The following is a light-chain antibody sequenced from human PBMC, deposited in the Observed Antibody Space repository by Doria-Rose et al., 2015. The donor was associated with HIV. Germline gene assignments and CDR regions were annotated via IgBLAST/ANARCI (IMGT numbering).Light chain of an antibody. CDR3: LQEYNSPWT. V-gene: IGKV1-6*01. J-gene: IGKJ1*01. CDR2: AAS. CDR1: QDIRND. Sequence: IQVTQSPSSLSASVGDKVTTTCRASQDIRNDLGWYQQKPGKAPKLLISAASSLQSGVPSRFSGSASGTDFTLTISSLQPEDFATYYCLQEYNSPWTFGQGTKV.